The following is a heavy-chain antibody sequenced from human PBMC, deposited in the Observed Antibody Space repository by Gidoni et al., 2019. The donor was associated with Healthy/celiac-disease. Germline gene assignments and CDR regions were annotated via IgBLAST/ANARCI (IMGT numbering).Heavy chain of an antibody. Sequence: QVQPQQWGAGLLKPSETLSLTCADYGGSFSGYYWSWIRQPPGKGLEWIGEINHSGSTNYNPSLKSRVTISVDTSKNQFSLKLSSVTAADTAVYYCARGRDFWSGSMDYWGQGTLVTVSS. J-gene: IGHJ4*02. D-gene: IGHD3-3*01. CDR3: ARGRDFWSGSMDY. CDR2: INHSGST. V-gene: IGHV4-34*01. CDR1: GGSFSGYY.